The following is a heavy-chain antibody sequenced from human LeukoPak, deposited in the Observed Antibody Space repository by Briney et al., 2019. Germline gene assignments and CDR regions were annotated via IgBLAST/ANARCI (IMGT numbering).Heavy chain of an antibody. V-gene: IGHV3-23*01. CDR3: ARDSGFGELLYVVYYYYMDV. CDR2: ISGSDGTT. CDR1: GFTFSSYA. J-gene: IGHJ6*03. D-gene: IGHD3-10*01. Sequence: PGGSLRLSCAASGFTFSSYAMSWVRQAPGKGLEWVSSISGSDGTTYYADSVKGRFTISRDNSKNTLYLQMNSLRAEDTAVYYCARDSGFGELLYVVYYYYMDVWGKGTTVTISS.